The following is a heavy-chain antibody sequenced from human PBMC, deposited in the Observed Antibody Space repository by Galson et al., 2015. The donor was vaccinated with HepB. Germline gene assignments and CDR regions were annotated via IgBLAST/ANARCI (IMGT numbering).Heavy chain of an antibody. D-gene: IGHD3-16*02. CDR3: ARDNDMITFGGVIVSAFSHGNNWFDP. Sequence: SVKVSCKASGYTFTSYGISWVRQAPGQGLEWMGWISAYNGNTNYAQKLQGRVTMTTDTSTSTAYMELRSLRSDDTAVYYCARDNDMITFGGVIVSAFSHGNNWFDPWGQGTLVTVSS. J-gene: IGHJ5*02. CDR1: GYTFTSYG. V-gene: IGHV1-18*04. CDR2: ISAYNGNT.